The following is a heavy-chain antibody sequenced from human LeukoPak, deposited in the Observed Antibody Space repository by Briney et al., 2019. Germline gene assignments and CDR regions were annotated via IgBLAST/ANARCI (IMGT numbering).Heavy chain of an antibody. J-gene: IGHJ4*02. Sequence: ASVKVSCKASGGIFSSYAISWVRQAPGQGLEWMGRIIPIFGIANYAQKFQGRVTITADKSTSTAYMELRSLRSDDTAVYYCARDEGSYYFDYWGQGTLVTVSS. CDR3: ARDEGSYYFDY. D-gene: IGHD3-10*01. V-gene: IGHV1-69*04. CDR1: GGIFSSYA. CDR2: IIPIFGIA.